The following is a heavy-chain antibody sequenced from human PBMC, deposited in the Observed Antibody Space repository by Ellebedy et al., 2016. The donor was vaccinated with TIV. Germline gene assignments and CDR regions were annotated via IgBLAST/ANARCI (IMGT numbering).Heavy chain of an antibody. Sequence: GESLKISCAASGFTVSSNYMSWVRQAPGKGLEWVSVISSSSSYIYYADSVKGRFTISRDNAKNSLYLQMNSLRVEDTAVYHCARAPRWSGDLDYWGQGTLVTVSS. CDR2: ISSSSSYI. D-gene: IGHD2-15*01. J-gene: IGHJ4*02. CDR3: ARAPRWSGDLDY. V-gene: IGHV3-21*01. CDR1: GFTVSSNY.